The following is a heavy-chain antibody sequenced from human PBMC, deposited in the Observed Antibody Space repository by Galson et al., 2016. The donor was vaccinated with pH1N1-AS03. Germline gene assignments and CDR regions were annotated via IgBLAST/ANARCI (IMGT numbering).Heavy chain of an antibody. Sequence: SVKVSCKASDSTFSTFGFGWVRQAPGQGLEWMGWISAYNGNTKYAQRVQGRATMTSDTSTTTAYLELRSLRPDDTAVYYGASGTSDAFDIWGQGTMVTVSS. D-gene: IGHD1-1*01. CDR2: ISAYNGNT. CDR1: DSTFSTFG. CDR3: ASGTSDAFDI. J-gene: IGHJ3*02. V-gene: IGHV1-18*04.